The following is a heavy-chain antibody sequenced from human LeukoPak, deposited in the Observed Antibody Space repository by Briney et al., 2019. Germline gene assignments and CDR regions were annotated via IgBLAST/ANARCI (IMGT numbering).Heavy chain of an antibody. Sequence: NPSGTLSLTCAVSGGSISSSNWWSWVRQPPGKGLEWIGEIYHSGSTNYNPSLKSRVTISVDKSKNQFSLKLSSVTAADTAVYYCAKEDRGSLYYFDYWGQGTLVTVSS. D-gene: IGHD5-12*01. CDR1: GGSISSSNW. J-gene: IGHJ4*02. V-gene: IGHV4-4*02. CDR3: AKEDRGSLYYFDY. CDR2: IYHSGST.